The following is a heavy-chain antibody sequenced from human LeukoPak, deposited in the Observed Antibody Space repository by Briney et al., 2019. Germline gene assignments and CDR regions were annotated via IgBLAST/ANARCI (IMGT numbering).Heavy chain of an antibody. V-gene: IGHV6-1*01. D-gene: IGHD3-3*01. CDR2: TYYRSKWYN. CDR3: AGAGGPIFGVVIISPAVMDV. J-gene: IGHJ6*04. Sequence: SQTLSLTCAISGDSVSSNSAAWNWIRQSPSRGLEWLGRTYYRSKWYNDYAVSVKSRITINPDTSKNQFSLQLNSVTPEDTAVYYCAGAGGPIFGVVIISPAVMDVWGKGTTVTVSS. CDR1: GDSVSSNSAA.